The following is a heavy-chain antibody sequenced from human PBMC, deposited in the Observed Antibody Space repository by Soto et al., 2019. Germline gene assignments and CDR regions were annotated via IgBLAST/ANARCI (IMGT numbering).Heavy chain of an antibody. CDR3: ARDYSDSSGFFGDYYGMDV. CDR1: GFTFSDYY. J-gene: IGHJ6*01. D-gene: IGHD3-22*01. Sequence: ESGGGLVKPGGSLRLSCAASGFTFSDYYMIWIRQAPGKGLEWVSYISSSGNSIYYADSVKGRFTISRDSAKNSLYLQMNSLRAEDTAVYYCARDYSDSSGFFGDYYGMDVWGQGTTVTVSS. CDR2: ISSSGNSI. V-gene: IGHV3-11*01.